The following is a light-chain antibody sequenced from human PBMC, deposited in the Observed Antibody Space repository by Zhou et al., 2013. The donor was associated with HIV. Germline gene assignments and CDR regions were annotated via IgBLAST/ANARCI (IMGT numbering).Light chain of an antibody. J-gene: IGKJ1*01. Sequence: ENVLTQSPGTLSLSPGERATLSCRASQSVRSGVAWYQQKPGQAPRLLIYDASTRATGIPARFSGSGSGTDFTLTISSLQPEDFAVYYCQQDYNLDEFGQGTKVEIK. CDR3: QQDYNLDE. V-gene: IGKV3D-15*01. CDR1: QSVRSG. CDR2: DAS.